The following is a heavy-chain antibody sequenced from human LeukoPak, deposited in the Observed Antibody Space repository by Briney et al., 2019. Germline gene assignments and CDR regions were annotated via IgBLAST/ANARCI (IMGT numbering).Heavy chain of an antibody. CDR3: ARAGYDYVWGSYRYSPRYYFDY. J-gene: IGHJ4*02. V-gene: IGHV3-30*04. D-gene: IGHD3-16*02. CDR2: ISYDGSNK. CDR1: GFTFSSYA. Sequence: GGSLRLSCAASGFTFSSYAMHWVRQAPGKGLEWVAVISYDGSNKYYADSVKGRFTISRDNAKNSLYLQMNSLRAEDTAVYYCARAGYDYVWGSYRYSPRYYFDYWGQGTLVTVSS.